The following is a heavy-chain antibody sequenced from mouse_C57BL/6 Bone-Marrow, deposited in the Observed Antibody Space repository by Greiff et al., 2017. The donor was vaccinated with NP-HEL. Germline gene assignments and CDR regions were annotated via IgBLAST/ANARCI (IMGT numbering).Heavy chain of an antibody. J-gene: IGHJ1*03. V-gene: IGHV3-5*01. CDR2: ISYSGTI. CDR3: ARGLTDWYFDV. CDR1: GISITTGYYR. Sequence: EVKLQESGPGLVKPSQTVFLTCTVTGISITTGYYRWSWIRQFPGNKLEWIGYISYSGTITSNPSLTSRTTITRDTPKNQFFLEMNSLTAEDTATYYCARGLTDWYFDVWGTGTTVTVSS. D-gene: IGHD4-1*01.